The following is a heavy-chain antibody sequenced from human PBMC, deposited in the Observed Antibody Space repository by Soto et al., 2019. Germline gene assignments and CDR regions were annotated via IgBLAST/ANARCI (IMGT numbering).Heavy chain of an antibody. V-gene: IGHV4-30-4*01. Sequence: QVQLQESGPGLVKPSPTLSLTCTVSGGSISSGDYYWSWIRQPPGKGLEWIGYIYYSGSTYYNPSLKSRVTISVDTSKNQFSLKLSSVTAADTAVYYCARVGSEYGDYADVFDYWGQGTLVTVSS. CDR3: ARVGSEYGDYADVFDY. D-gene: IGHD4-17*01. CDR1: GGSISSGDYY. CDR2: IYYSGST. J-gene: IGHJ4*02.